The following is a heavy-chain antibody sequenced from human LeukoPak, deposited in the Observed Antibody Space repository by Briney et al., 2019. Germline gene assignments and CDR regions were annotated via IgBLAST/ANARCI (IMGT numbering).Heavy chain of an antibody. CDR3: ATPQYYYDSSGPPGDY. V-gene: IGHV3-23*01. Sequence: PGGSLRLSCAASGFTFSSYAMSWVRRAPGKGLEWVSAISGSGGSTYYADSVKGRFTISRDNSKSTLYLQMNSLRAEDTAVYYCATPQYYYDSSGPPGDYWGQGTLVTVSS. D-gene: IGHD3-22*01. CDR2: ISGSGGST. J-gene: IGHJ4*02. CDR1: GFTFSSYA.